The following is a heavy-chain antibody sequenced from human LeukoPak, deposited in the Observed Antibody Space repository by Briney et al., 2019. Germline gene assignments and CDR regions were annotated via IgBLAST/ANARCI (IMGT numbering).Heavy chain of an antibody. D-gene: IGHD3-22*01. V-gene: IGHV1-58*02. Sequence: GASVKVSCKASGFTFTRSAMQWVRQARGQRLEWIGWIVVGSGNTNYAQKFQERVTITRDMSTSTAYMELSSLRSEDTAVYYCAADPGYYYDSSGYRNWGQGTLVTVSS. J-gene: IGHJ4*02. CDR3: AADPGYYYDSSGYRN. CDR2: IVVGSGNT. CDR1: GFTFTRSA.